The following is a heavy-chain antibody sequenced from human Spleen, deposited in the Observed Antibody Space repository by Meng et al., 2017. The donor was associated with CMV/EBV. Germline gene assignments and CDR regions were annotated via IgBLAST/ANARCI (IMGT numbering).Heavy chain of an antibody. CDR1: GFNFSSYG. CDR3: AKDRHFDWFPKTPAY. CDR2: ISYDGSSK. J-gene: IGHJ4*02. V-gene: IGHV3-30*18. D-gene: IGHD3-9*01. Sequence: SGFNFSSYGMHWVRQAPGKGLEWVAVISYDGSSKYYADSVKGRFTISRDNSKNTLYLQMNSLRVEDTAVYYCAKDRHFDWFPKTPAYWGQGTLVTVSS.